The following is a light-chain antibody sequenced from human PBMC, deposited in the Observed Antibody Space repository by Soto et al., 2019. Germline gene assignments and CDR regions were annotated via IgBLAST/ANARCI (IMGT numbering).Light chain of an antibody. CDR1: QSLYSN. Sequence: EIVMTQSPATLSVSPGERATLSSRASQSLYSNLAWYQQKPGQSPRLLIYATSTRATGIPARFSGSGSGTDFTLTISSLQSEDFALYYCQQYSKWPLTFGGGTKVEIK. CDR3: QQYSKWPLT. J-gene: IGKJ4*01. CDR2: ATS. V-gene: IGKV3-15*01.